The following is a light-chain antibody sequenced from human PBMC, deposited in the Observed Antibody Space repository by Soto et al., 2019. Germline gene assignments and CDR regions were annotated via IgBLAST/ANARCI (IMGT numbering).Light chain of an antibody. V-gene: IGLV1-40*01. Sequence: QSVLTQPPSVSGAPGQRATISCTGSSSNIGAGYDVHWYQQLPGAAPKLLITGNTNRPSGVPDRFSGSKSGTSASLAITGRQAEDDADDYCQSYDLSLDVVLFGGGTKLTVL. CDR1: SSNIGAGYD. J-gene: IGLJ2*01. CDR3: QSYDLSLDVVL. CDR2: GNT.